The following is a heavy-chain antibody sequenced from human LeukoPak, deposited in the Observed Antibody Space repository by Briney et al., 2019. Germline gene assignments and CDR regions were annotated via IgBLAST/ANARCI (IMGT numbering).Heavy chain of an antibody. CDR2: INHSGST. V-gene: IGHV4-34*01. D-gene: IGHD3-16*02. J-gene: IGHJ4*02. Sequence: SETLSLTCAVYGGSFSGYYWSWIRQPPGKGLDWIGEINHSGSTNYNPSLKSRVTISVDTSKNQFSLRLSSVTAADTAVYYCARGQLKYDCVWGSYRYDYFDYWGQGTRVTVSS. CDR1: GGSFSGYY. CDR3: ARGQLKYDCVWGSYRYDYFDY.